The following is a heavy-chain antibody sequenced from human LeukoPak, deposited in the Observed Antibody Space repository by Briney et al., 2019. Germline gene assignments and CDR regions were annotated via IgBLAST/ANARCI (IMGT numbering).Heavy chain of an antibody. J-gene: IGHJ6*03. CDR3: ARVYGYYYYYMDV. CDR2: IYYSGST. D-gene: IGHD3-16*01. CDR1: GGSISSSSYY. Sequence: ASETLSLTCTVSGGSISSSSYYWGWIRQPPGKGLEWIESIYYSGSTNYNPSLKSRVTISVDTSKNQFSLKLSSVTAADTAVYYCARVYGYYYYYMDVWGKGTTVTVSS. V-gene: IGHV4-39*07.